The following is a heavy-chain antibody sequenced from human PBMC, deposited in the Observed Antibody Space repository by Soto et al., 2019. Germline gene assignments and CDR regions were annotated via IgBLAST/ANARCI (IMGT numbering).Heavy chain of an antibody. CDR2: IIPIFGTA. Sequence: SVKVSCKASGGTFSSYAISWVRQAPGQGLEWMGGIIPIFGTANYAQKFQGRVTITADKSTSTAYMELSSLRSEDTAVYYCARHRGSGGPYYYYGMDVWGQGTTVTV. J-gene: IGHJ6*02. CDR1: GGTFSSYA. CDR3: ARHRGSGGPYYYYGMDV. V-gene: IGHV1-69*06. D-gene: IGHD2-15*01.